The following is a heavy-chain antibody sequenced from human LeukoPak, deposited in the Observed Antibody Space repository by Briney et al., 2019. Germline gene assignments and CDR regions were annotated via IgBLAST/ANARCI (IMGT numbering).Heavy chain of an antibody. CDR1: GGSISSYY. Sequence: SETLSLTCTVSGGSISSYYWSWIRQPPGKGLEWIGYIYYSGSTNYNPSLKSRVTISVDTSKNQFSLKLSSVTAADTAVYYCARHKGASGSGYWFDPWGQGTLVTVSS. V-gene: IGHV4-59*08. D-gene: IGHD3-10*01. CDR3: ARHKGASGSGYWFDP. CDR2: IYYSGST. J-gene: IGHJ5*02.